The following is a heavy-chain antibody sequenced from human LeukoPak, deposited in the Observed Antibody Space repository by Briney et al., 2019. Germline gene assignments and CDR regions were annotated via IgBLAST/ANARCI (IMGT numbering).Heavy chain of an antibody. Sequence: PGRSLRLSCAASGFIFDDYAMHWVRQAPGKGLEWVSGISWNSGSLAYADSVKDRFTISRDNAKNSLYLQMNSLRTEDTALYYCARGLGGDQGYFDLWGRGTLATVSS. J-gene: IGHJ2*01. CDR3: ARGLGGDQGYFDL. CDR2: ISWNSGSL. CDR1: GFIFDDYA. D-gene: IGHD3-10*01. V-gene: IGHV3-9*01.